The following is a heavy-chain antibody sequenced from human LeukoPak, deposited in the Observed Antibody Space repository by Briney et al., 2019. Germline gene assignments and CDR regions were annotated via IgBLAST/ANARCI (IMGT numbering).Heavy chain of an antibody. CDR1: GFTFSSYA. V-gene: IGHV3-23*01. J-gene: IGHJ4*02. Sequence: GGSLRLSCAASGFTFSSYAMSWVRQAPGKGLEWVSAISGSGGSTYYADSVKGRFTISRDNSKNTLYLQINSRRAEDTAVYFFWGSYRYSDYWGQGTLVTVSS. CDR2: ISGSGGST. D-gene: IGHD3-16*02. CDR3: WGSYRYSDY.